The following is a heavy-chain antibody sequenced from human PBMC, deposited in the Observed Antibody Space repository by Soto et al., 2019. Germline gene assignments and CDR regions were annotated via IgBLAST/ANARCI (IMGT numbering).Heavy chain of an antibody. V-gene: IGHV3-11*06. Sequence: PGGSLRLSCAASGFTFSDYYMSWVRQAPGKGLEWVSYISPTTTYITYADSVKGRFTISRDNAKNSLYLQMNTLRAEDTAVYYCARDRCDSVRCYFHFYGLDVWGQGTTVTVS. J-gene: IGHJ6*02. D-gene: IGHD3-22*01. CDR1: GFTFSDYY. CDR3: ARDRCDSVRCYFHFYGLDV. CDR2: ISPTTTYI.